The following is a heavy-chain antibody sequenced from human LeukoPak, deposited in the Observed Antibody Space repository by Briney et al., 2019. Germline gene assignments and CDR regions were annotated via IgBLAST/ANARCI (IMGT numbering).Heavy chain of an antibody. J-gene: IGHJ3*02. D-gene: IGHD3-10*01. CDR2: INWNGGST. CDR3: ARDLYGSGKSAFDI. V-gene: IGHV3-20*04. CDR1: GFTFDDYG. Sequence: GGSLRLSCAASGFTFDDYGMSWVRQAPGKGLEWVSGINWNGGSTGYADSVKGRFTISRDNAKNSLYLQMNSLRAEDTALYYCARDLYGSGKSAFDIWAQGTMVTVSS.